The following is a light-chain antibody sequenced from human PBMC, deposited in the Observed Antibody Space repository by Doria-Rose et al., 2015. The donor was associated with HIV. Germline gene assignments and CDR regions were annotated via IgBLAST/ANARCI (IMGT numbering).Light chain of an antibody. CDR1: PSISRA. J-gene: IGKJ3*01. CDR2: AVS. Sequence: IRPTQSPSSPSPPPADRATITCRASPSISRALNWHQQKPGKAPKLLIYAVSTLQSGVPSRFSGSGSGTDFALTISSLQPGGFAACCCRQSWGARAAFGPGTKVDV. V-gene: IGKV1-39*01. CDR3: RQSWGARAA.